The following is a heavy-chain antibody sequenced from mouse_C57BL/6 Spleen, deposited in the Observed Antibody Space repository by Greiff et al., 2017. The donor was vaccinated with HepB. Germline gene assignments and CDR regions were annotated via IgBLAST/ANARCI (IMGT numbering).Heavy chain of an antibody. D-gene: IGHD1-1*01. V-gene: IGHV1-82*01. CDR1: GYAFSSYW. CDR2: IYPGDGDT. CDR3: ARRGYYYGSSYVDFDY. J-gene: IGHJ2*01. Sequence: VQLQQSGPELVKPGASVKISCKASGYAFSSYWMNWVKQRPGKGLEWIGRIYPGDGDTNYNGKFKGKATLTADKSSSTAYMHLSSLTSEDSAVYFCARRGYYYGSSYVDFDYWGQGTTLTVSS.